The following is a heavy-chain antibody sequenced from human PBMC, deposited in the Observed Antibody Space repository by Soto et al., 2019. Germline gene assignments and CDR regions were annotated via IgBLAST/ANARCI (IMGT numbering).Heavy chain of an antibody. D-gene: IGHD3-10*01. J-gene: IGHJ6*02. Sequence: GGSLRLSCAASGFTVTSYYMSWVRQAPGKGLEWVSLIYTGGSTNYADSVKGRFTISRDNSKNTLYLQMNSLRAEDTAVYYCARDYYYGSGNYYRADYYHYGMDVWAKGPRSPSP. V-gene: IGHV3-53*01. CDR1: GFTVTSYY. CDR2: IYTGGST. CDR3: ARDYYYGSGNYYRADYYHYGMDV.